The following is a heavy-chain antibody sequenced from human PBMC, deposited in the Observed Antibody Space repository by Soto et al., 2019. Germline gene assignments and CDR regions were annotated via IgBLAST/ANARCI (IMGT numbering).Heavy chain of an antibody. CDR3: AKVPVKYGDYVSRFDY. D-gene: IGHD4-17*01. Sequence: GGSLRLSCAASGFTFSSYGMHWVRQAPGKGLEWVAVISYDGSNKYYADSVKGRFTISRDNSKNTLYLQMNSLRAEDTAVYYCAKVPVKYGDYVSRFDYWGQGTLVTVSS. V-gene: IGHV3-30*18. CDR1: GFTFSSYG. J-gene: IGHJ4*02. CDR2: ISYDGSNK.